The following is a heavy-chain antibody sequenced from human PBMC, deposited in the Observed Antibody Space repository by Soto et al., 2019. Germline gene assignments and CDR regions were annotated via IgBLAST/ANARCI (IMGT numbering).Heavy chain of an antibody. J-gene: IGHJ4*02. CDR1: GLPHSAYA. CDR2: ISGGGGTI. CDR3: AVSAEEFQLISMGGQLDY. D-gene: IGHD2-21*01. Sequence: GGSLRLSCVASGLPHSAYAMNWVRRAPGKGLEWLSTISGGGGTIYYADSVKGRITVSRDNTKNTLYLDLDNLRGDDSAVYYCAVSAEEFQLISMGGQLDYWGQGTPVTVSS. V-gene: IGHV3-23*01.